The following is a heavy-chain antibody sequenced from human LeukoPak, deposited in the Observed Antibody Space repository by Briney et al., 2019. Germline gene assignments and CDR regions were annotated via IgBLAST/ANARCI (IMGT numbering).Heavy chain of an antibody. D-gene: IGHD4-23*01. CDR1: GYTLTGLS. CDR3: ARPDDYGGKPAAFDI. J-gene: IGHJ3*02. V-gene: IGHV1-24*01. Sequence: ASVKVSCKVSGYTLTGLSMHWVRQAPGKGLEWMGGFDPEDGETIYAQKFQGRVTMTEDTSTDTAYMELSGLRSEDTAVYYCARPDDYGGKPAAFDIWGQGTLVTVSS. CDR2: FDPEDGET.